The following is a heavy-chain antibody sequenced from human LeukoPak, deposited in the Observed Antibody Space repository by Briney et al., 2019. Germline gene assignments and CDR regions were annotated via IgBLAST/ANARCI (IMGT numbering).Heavy chain of an antibody. CDR2: INPSGGST. Sequence: ASVTVSCKASGYTFTSYYMHWVRQAPGQGLEWMGIINPSGGSTNYAQKFQGRVTMTRDTSTSTVYMELSSLRSEDTAVFYCARLSNYIFDYWGQGTLVTVSS. CDR3: ARLSNYIFDY. D-gene: IGHD4-11*01. V-gene: IGHV1-46*01. CDR1: GYTFTSYY. J-gene: IGHJ4*02.